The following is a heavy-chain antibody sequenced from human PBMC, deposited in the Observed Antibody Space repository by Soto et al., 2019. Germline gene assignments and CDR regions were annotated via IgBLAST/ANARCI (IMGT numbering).Heavy chain of an antibody. Sequence: GGSLRLSCAASGFTFSSYSMNWVRQAPGKGLEWVSYISSSSSTIYYADSVKGRFTISRDNSKNTLYLQMNSLRAEDTAVYYCAKDYSVLRFLEWSPPAHGMDVWGQGTTVTVSS. CDR2: ISSSSSTI. CDR3: AKDYSVLRFLEWSPPAHGMDV. D-gene: IGHD3-3*01. J-gene: IGHJ6*02. CDR1: GFTFSSYS. V-gene: IGHV3-48*01.